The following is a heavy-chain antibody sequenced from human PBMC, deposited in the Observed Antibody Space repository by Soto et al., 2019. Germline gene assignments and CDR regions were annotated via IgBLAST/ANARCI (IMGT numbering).Heavy chain of an antibody. D-gene: IGHD6-13*01. J-gene: IGHJ4*02. V-gene: IGHV3-23*01. CDR1: GFTFSAYV. CDR2: ITSSGGGT. CDR3: AKLTAA. Sequence: EVEVLESGGGLVQPGGSLRLSCAASGFTFSAYVMSWVRQAQGKGLEWVSSITSSGGGTYYADSVKGRFTVSRDNSKNTVYLQMNCLRDEDTAVYYCAKLTAAWGQGTLVTVSS.